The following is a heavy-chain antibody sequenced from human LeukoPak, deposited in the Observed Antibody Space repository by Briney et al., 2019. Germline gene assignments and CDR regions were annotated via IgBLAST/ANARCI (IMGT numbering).Heavy chain of an antibody. J-gene: IGHJ4*02. D-gene: IGHD6-19*01. V-gene: IGHV4-34*01. CDR2: INHSGST. Sequence: SETLSLTCAVYGGSFSGYYWSWIRQPPGKGLEWIGEINHSGSTNYNPSLKSRVTISVDTSKNQFSLKLSSVTAADTAVYYCARKSYSSGWYWFRGQGTLVTVSS. CDR1: GGSFSGYY. CDR3: ARKSYSSGWYWF.